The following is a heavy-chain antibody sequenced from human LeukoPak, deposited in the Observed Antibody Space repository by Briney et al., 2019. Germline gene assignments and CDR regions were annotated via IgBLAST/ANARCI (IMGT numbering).Heavy chain of an antibody. CDR1: GGSFSGYY. CDR2: INHSGST. V-gene: IGHV4-34*01. Sequence: SETLSLTCAVYGGSFSGYYWSWIRQPPGKGLEWIGEINHSGSTNYNPSLKSRVTISVDTSKNQFSLKLSSVTAADTAVYYCASSWVVPAALNHGTYYYYGMDVWGKGTTVTVSS. D-gene: IGHD2-2*01. CDR3: ASSWVVPAALNHGTYYYYGMDV. J-gene: IGHJ6*04.